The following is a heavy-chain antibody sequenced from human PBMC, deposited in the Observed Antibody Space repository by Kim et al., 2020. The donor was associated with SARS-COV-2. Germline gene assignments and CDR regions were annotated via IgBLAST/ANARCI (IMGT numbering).Heavy chain of an antibody. CDR3: AKDVQWLGQHSDSNFDY. Sequence: KGRFTISRDNSKNSLYLQMNSLRTEDTALYYCAKDVQWLGQHSDSNFDYWGQGTLVTVSS. V-gene: IGHV3-43*01. D-gene: IGHD6-19*01. J-gene: IGHJ4*02.